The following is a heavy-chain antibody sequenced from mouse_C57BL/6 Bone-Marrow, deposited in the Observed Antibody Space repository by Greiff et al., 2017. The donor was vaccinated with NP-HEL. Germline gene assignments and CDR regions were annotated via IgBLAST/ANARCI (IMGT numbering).Heavy chain of an antibody. J-gene: IGHJ2*01. Sequence: EVKLVESGGGLVKPGGSLKLSCAASGFTFSDYGMHWVRQAPEKGLEWVAYISSGSSTIYYADKFKGRFTFSRDNAKNTLFLQMSSLRSEDTAMYYCARGAIYYDYDYWGQGTTLTVSS. CDR3: ARGAIYYDYDY. CDR2: ISSGSSTI. D-gene: IGHD2-4*01. CDR1: GFTFSDYG. V-gene: IGHV5-17*01.